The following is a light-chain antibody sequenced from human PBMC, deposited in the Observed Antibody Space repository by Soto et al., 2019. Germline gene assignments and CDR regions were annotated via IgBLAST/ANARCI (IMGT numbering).Light chain of an antibody. J-gene: IGKJ2*01. CDR3: QQYGSSPPMYT. CDR1: QSVSSGY. V-gene: IGKV3-20*01. CDR2: GAS. Sequence: EIVLTQSPGTLSLSPGERATLSCRASQSVSSGYLAWYQQKPGQAPRLLMSGASSRATGITDRFSGSGSGTNFTLTISSLEPEDFAVYYCQQYGSSPPMYTFGQGTKLEIK.